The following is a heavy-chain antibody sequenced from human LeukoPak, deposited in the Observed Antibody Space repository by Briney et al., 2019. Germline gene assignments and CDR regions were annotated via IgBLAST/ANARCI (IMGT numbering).Heavy chain of an antibody. CDR3: ARRPYCSSTSCKLLFDY. CDR2: IIPIFGTA. V-gene: IGHV1-69*13. J-gene: IGHJ4*02. CDR1: GGTFSSYA. Sequence: EASVKVSCKASGGTFSSYAISWVRQAPGQGLEWMGGIIPIFGTANYAQRFQGRVTITADESTSTAYMELSSLRSEDTAVYYCARRPYCSSTSCKLLFDYWGQGTLVTVSS. D-gene: IGHD2-2*01.